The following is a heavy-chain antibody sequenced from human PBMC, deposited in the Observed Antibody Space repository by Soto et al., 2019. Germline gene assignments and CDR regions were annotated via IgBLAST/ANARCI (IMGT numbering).Heavy chain of an antibody. CDR1: GYTFTSYG. J-gene: IGHJ4*02. V-gene: IGHV1-18*01. Sequence: QVQLVQSGAEVKKPGASVKVSCKASGYTFTSYGISWVRQAPGQGLEWMGWISAYNGNTNYAQKLQGRVTMTTDTSTSTAYMEVRSLRSDDTAVYYCARDQTDYGYSSSKTSFYYWGQGTLVTVSS. D-gene: IGHD6-6*01. CDR2: ISAYNGNT. CDR3: ARDQTDYGYSSSKTSFYY.